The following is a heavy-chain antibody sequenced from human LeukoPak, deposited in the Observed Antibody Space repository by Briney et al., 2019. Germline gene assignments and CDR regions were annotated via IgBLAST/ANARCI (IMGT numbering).Heavy chain of an antibody. V-gene: IGHV4-30-2*01. D-gene: IGHD4-23*01. CDR1: GGSISSGGYS. CDR2: IYHSGST. Sequence: SETLSLTCAVSGGSISSGGYSWSWIRQPPGKGLEWIGYIYHSGSTYYNPSLKSRVTISVDKSKNQFSLKLSSVTAADTAVYYCARGGATVVTRHFDYWGQGTLVTVSS. CDR3: ARGGATVVTRHFDY. J-gene: IGHJ4*02.